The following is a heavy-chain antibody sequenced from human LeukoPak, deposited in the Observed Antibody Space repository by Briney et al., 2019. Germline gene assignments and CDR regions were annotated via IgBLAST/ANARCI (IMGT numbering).Heavy chain of an antibody. J-gene: IGHJ4*02. V-gene: IGHV3-30*02. D-gene: IGHD5-24*01. CDR3: AKEGTATMPSDLVH. Sequence: PGRSLRLSCAASGFIFTDYGMHWVRQSPGKGLEWLTFIRYDGSDEYYADSVKGQFTISRDNSKNTLYLQMNSLTSEDTAVYYCAKEGTATMPSDLVHWGQGILVTVSS. CDR2: IRYDGSDE. CDR1: GFIFTDYG.